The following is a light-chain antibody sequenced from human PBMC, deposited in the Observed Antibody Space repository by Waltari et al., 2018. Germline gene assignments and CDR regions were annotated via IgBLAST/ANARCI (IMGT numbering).Light chain of an antibody. J-gene: IGKJ1*01. CDR3: MQSTHWPPWT. CDR2: KVS. V-gene: IGKV2-30*02. Sequence: DVVMTQSPRSLSVTLGQPTSISCRSSQSLVHSDGDTYLHWFQQRPGESPRRLINKVSERDPGVPDRFSGSGSGTDFTLEISTVEAEDVGVYYCMQSTHWPPWTFGQGTKVEIK. CDR1: QSLVHSDGDTY.